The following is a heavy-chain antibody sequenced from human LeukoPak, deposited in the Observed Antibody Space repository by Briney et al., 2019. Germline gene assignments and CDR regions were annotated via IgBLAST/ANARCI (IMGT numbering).Heavy chain of an antibody. CDR1: GGSISSYY. CDR3: ARDRITMVRGVIITDDAFDI. CDR2: IYTSGST. V-gene: IGHV4-4*07. Sequence: PSETLSLTCTVSGGSISSYYWSWIRQPAGKGLEWIGRIYTSGSTNYNSSLKSRVTMSVDTSKNQFSLKLSSVTAADTAVYYCARDRITMVRGVIITDDAFDIWGQGTMVTVSS. J-gene: IGHJ3*02. D-gene: IGHD3-10*01.